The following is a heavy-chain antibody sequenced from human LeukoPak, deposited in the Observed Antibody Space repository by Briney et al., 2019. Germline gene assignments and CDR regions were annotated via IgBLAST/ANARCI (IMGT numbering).Heavy chain of an antibody. CDR1: GFTFSSYS. J-gene: IGHJ4*02. V-gene: IGHV3-21*01. CDR2: ISSSSSYI. CDR3: AKGDYGDYGAFGEIDY. Sequence: GGSLRLSCAASGFTFSSYSMNWVRQAPGKGLEWVSSISSSSSYIYYADSVKGRFTISRDNAKNSLYLQMNSLRAEDTAVYYCAKGDYGDYGAFGEIDYWGQGTLVTVSS. D-gene: IGHD4-17*01.